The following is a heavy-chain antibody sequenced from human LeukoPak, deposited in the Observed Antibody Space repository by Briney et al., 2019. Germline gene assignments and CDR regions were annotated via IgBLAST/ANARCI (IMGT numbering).Heavy chain of an antibody. J-gene: IGHJ3*02. CDR1: GFTFSSYA. D-gene: IGHD5-18*01. Sequence: GGSLRLSCAASGFTFSSYAMSWVRQAPGKGLEWVSYISSSGSTIYYADSVKGRFTISRDNAKNSLYLQMNSLRAEDTAVYYCARVGTAMVRGAFDIWGQGTMVTVSS. CDR2: ISSSGSTI. V-gene: IGHV3-48*04. CDR3: ARVGTAMVRGAFDI.